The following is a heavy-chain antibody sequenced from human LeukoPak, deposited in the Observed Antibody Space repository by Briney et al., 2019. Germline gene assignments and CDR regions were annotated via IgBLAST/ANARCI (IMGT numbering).Heavy chain of an antibody. V-gene: IGHV1-2*02. Sequence: ASVKVSCKASGYTFTGYYMHWVRQAPGQGLEWMGWINPNSGGTNYAQKFQGRVTMTRDTSISTAYMELSRLRSDDTAVYYCARIPISWNPRPFFDYWGQGTLVTVSS. D-gene: IGHD1-1*01. J-gene: IGHJ4*02. CDR1: GYTFTGYY. CDR3: ARIPISWNPRPFFDY. CDR2: INPNSGGT.